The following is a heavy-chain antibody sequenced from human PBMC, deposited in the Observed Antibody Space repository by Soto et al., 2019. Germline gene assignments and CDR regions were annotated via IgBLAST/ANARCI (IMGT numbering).Heavy chain of an antibody. V-gene: IGHV1-46*01. CDR3: ASRSYDSSGYYAVPNPFDY. D-gene: IGHD3-22*01. CDR1: GYTFTNYY. CDR2: VRPGGGKT. J-gene: IGHJ4*02. Sequence: VTVSCKASGYTFTNYYIHWLRQAPGQGLEWLGIVRPGGGKTESAQKFQGRVTITADKSTSTAYMELSSLRSEDTAVYYCASRSYDSSGYYAVPNPFDYWGQGTLVTVSS.